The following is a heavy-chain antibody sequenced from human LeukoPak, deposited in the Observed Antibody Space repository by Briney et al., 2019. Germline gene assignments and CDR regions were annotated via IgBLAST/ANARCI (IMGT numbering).Heavy chain of an antibody. V-gene: IGHV4-34*01. J-gene: IGHJ4*02. CDR2: INNSGST. CDR3: ARVPKSHRASFDY. Sequence: SETLSLTCAVYGGSFSGYYWSWIRQPPGKGLEWIGEINNSGSTNYNPSLKSRVTISVDTSKNQYSLKLSSVTASDTGVYYCARVPKSHRASFDYWGQGTLVTVSS. CDR1: GGSFSGYY.